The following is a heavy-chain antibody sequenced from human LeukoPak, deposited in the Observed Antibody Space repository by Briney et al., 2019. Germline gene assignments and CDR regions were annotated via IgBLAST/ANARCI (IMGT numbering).Heavy chain of an antibody. CDR3: AKEPGP. V-gene: IGHV3-74*01. D-gene: IGHD1-14*01. CDR2: INSDGSST. J-gene: IGHJ5*02. CDR1: GFTFSSYW. Sequence: GGSLRLSCAASGFTFSSYWVHWVRQAPGKGLVWVSPINSDGSSTSYADSVKGRFTVSRDNSKHTLYLQMNSLRAEDTAVYYCAKEPGPWGQGTLVTVSS.